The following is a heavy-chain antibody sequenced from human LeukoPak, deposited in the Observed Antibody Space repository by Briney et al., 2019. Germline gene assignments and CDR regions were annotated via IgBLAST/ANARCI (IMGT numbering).Heavy chain of an antibody. D-gene: IGHD5-18*01. Sequence: AGGSLRLSCAASGFTFSSYAMSWVRQAPGKGLEWVSAISGSGGSTYYADSVKGRFTISRDNSKNTLYLQMNSLRAEDTAVYYCAKAGYSYGTFDYWGQGTLVTVYS. CDR2: ISGSGGST. J-gene: IGHJ4*02. CDR3: AKAGYSYGTFDY. CDR1: GFTFSSYA. V-gene: IGHV3-23*01.